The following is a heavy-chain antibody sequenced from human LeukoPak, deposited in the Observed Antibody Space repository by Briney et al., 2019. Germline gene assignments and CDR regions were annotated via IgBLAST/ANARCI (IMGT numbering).Heavy chain of an antibody. Sequence: GGSLRLSCAASGFTFSSYGMHWVRQAPGKGLEWVAVISYDGSNKYYADSVKGRFTISRDNSKNMLYLQMNSLRAEDTAVYYCAKITEWLSPYYYGMDVWGQGTTVTVSS. D-gene: IGHD3-3*01. V-gene: IGHV3-30*18. J-gene: IGHJ6*02. CDR3: AKITEWLSPYYYGMDV. CDR1: GFTFSSYG. CDR2: ISYDGSNK.